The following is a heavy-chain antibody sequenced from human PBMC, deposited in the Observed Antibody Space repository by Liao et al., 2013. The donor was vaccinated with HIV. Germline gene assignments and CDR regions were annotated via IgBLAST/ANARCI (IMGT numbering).Heavy chain of an antibody. J-gene: IGHJ6*03. V-gene: IGHV4-4*07. Sequence: QVQLQESGPGLVKPSETLSLTCTVSGGSISSYYWNWIRQPAGKGLEWIGRIYISGSSNYNPSLKSRVTMSVDTSKNQFSLKLSSVTAADTAVYYCARGIRIAAAVTPYYYYMDVWGKGTTVTVSS. CDR2: IYISGSS. CDR3: ARGIRIAAAVTPYYYYMDV. CDR1: GGSISSYY. D-gene: IGHD6-13*01.